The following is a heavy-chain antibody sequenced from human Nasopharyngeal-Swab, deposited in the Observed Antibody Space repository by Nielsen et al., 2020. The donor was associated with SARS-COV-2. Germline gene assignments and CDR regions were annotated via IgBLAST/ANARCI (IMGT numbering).Heavy chain of an antibody. CDR1: GITFSNHA. J-gene: IGHJ4*02. CDR3: VKHQGSSSDQ. V-gene: IGHV3-23*01. CDR2: ISISGDKT. Sequence: GESLKISCAASGITFSNHAWTWVRQAPGKGLEWVSAISISGDKTYYAGSVRGRFTISRDNAKNTLYLQMNSLRVEDTAAYYCVKHQGSSSDQWGQGTLVTVSS.